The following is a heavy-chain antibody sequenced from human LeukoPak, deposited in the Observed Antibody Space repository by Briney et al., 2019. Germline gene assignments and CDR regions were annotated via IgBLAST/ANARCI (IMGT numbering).Heavy chain of an antibody. CDR3: ARVSDDEHGGNSGAIYFES. CDR2: VYHSGST. J-gene: IGHJ4*02. CDR1: GYSIMSTFY. D-gene: IGHD4-23*01. V-gene: IGHV4-38-2*02. Sequence: SETLSLTCSVSGYSIMSTFYWGWIRQSPGKGLEWIANVYHSGSTYSNPSLRSRVTISVDTSKNHFSLKLNTVTAADTAVYYCARVSDDEHGGNSGAIYFESWGQGTVVTVSS.